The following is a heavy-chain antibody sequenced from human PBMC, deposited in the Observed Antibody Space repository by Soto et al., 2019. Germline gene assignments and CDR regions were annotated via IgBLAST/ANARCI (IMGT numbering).Heavy chain of an antibody. Sequence: PGGSLRLSCAASGFTFSDYHMSWIRQAPGKGLEWLSYIDRSGRTIYYADSVKGRFTISRDKSKNSLYLQMNSLRAEDTAVYYCARDGNRGYDLDFWGQGTLVTVS. V-gene: IGHV3-11*01. CDR2: IDRSGRTI. J-gene: IGHJ4*02. CDR1: GFTFSDYH. CDR3: ARDGNRGYDLDF. D-gene: IGHD5-12*01.